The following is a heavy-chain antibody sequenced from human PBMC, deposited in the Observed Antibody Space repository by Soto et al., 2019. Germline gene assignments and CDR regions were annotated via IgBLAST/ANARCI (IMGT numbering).Heavy chain of an antibody. CDR2: ISYDGTNK. CDR1: GFTFSSYA. J-gene: IGHJ4*02. Sequence: GGSLRLSCVASGFTFSSYAVSWVRQAPGKGLEWVALISYDGTNKFYADSVKGRFTISRDNSKSTLYLQVDSLRPEDAAVYYCARDPKTSGGQHWAFNYFDSWGQGTLVTVSS. CDR3: ARDPKTSGGQHWAFNYFDS. V-gene: IGHV3-30-3*01. D-gene: IGHD7-27*01.